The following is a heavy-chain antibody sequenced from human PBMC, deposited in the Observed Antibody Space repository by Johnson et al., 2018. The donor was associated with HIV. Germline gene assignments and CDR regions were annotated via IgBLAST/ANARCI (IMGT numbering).Heavy chain of an antibody. V-gene: IGHV3-9*01. CDR1: GFDFSSSW. CDR3: AKAVKWGVDAFDV. Sequence: VQLVESGGGVVQPGGSLRLSCAASGFDFSSSWMHWVRQAPGKGLVWVSGISWNSGSLGYADSVKGRFSISRDNPNNSLYLQMNTLRVEDTALYYCAKAVKWGVDAFDVWGPGTMVTVSS. J-gene: IGHJ3*01. D-gene: IGHD1-26*01. CDR2: ISWNSGSL.